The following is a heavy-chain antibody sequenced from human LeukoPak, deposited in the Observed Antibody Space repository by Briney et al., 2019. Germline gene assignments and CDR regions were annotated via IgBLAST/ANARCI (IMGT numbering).Heavy chain of an antibody. CDR2: FSSGSSSI. J-gene: IGHJ6*03. D-gene: IGHD3-10*01. V-gene: IGHV3-21*01. CDR3: ARVYGSGSYYKPSYYMDV. CDR1: GFSFSSHS. Sequence: KPGGSLRLSCAASGFSFSSHSMNWVRQAPGKGLEGVSSFSSGSSSIYYADSVKGRSTISRDNAKNSLYLQMNSLRAEDTAVYYCARVYGSGSYYKPSYYMDVWGKGTTVTVSS.